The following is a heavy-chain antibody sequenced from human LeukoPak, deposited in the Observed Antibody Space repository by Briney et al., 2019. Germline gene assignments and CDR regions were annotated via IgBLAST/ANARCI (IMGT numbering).Heavy chain of an antibody. CDR2: IRSKAYGGTT. CDR3: TRGSVYCSSISCKNDY. D-gene: IGHD2-2*01. Sequence: GRSLRLSCTASGFTFGDYAMSWVRQAPGKGLEGVGFIRSKAYGGTTEYAASVKGRFTISRDDSKSIAYLQMNSLKTEDTAVYYCTRGSVYCSSISCKNDYWGQGTLVTVSS. J-gene: IGHJ4*02. CDR1: GFTFGDYA. V-gene: IGHV3-49*04.